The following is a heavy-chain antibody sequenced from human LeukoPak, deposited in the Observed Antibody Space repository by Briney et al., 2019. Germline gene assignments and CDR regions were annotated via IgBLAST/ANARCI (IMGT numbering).Heavy chain of an antibody. Sequence: GGSLRLSCAASGNYWMSWVRQAPGKGLMWVSQINSDGSATSCADPVKGRCTISRDNAKNMLYLEMNSLRVEDTAVYFCTRDHGLDVWGQGTTVTVSS. CDR3: TRDHGLDV. CDR1: GNYW. V-gene: IGHV3-74*01. J-gene: IGHJ6*02. CDR2: INSDGSAT.